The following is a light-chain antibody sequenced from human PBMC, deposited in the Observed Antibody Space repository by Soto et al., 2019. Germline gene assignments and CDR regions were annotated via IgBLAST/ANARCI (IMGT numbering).Light chain of an antibody. CDR1: QGLGSF. Sequence: AIRMTQSPSSFSESTGDRATIICRASQGLGSFLAWYQQKPGKAPKLLIYAASTLQSGVPSRFSGSGSGTDFTLTISCLQSEDFATYYCQQYYSYPWTFGQGTKVEIK. CDR3: QQYYSYPWT. CDR2: AAS. V-gene: IGKV1-8*01. J-gene: IGKJ1*01.